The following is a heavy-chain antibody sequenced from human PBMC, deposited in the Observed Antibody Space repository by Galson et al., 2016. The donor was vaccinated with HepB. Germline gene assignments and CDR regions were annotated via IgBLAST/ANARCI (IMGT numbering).Heavy chain of an antibody. V-gene: IGHV4-59*01. Sequence: ETLSLTCTVSGGSISGFHWSWIRQPPGKGLEWIGYIYSGGSANYNPSLKSRLTISIETSKNQFSLNLSSVTAADTAVYYCARLFWFGSGGNGMDVWGQGTTVTVSS. CDR2: IYSGGSA. J-gene: IGHJ6*02. D-gene: IGHD3-10*01. CDR3: ARLFWFGSGGNGMDV. CDR1: GGSISGFH.